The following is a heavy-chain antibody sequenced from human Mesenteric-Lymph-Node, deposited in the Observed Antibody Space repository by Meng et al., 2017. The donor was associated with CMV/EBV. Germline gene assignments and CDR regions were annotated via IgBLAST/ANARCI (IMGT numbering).Heavy chain of an antibody. CDR1: GFTFSSYW. Sequence: GESLKISCAASGFTFSSYWMHWVRQAPGKGLVWVSRINSDGSSTSYADSVKGRFTISRDNAKNTLYLQMNSLRAEDTAVYYCARGGYSYGYYYYYYGMDVWGQGTTVTVSS. CDR3: ARGGYSYGYYYYYYGMDV. J-gene: IGHJ6*02. V-gene: IGHV3-74*01. CDR2: INSDGSST. D-gene: IGHD5-18*01.